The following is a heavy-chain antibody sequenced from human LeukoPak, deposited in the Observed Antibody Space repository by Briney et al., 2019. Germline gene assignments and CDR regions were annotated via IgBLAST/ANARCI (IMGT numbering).Heavy chain of an antibody. D-gene: IGHD2-21*02. CDR1: GFTFNDYG. Sequence: SGGSLRLSCAASGFTFNDYGMTWVRQAPGKGLEWVSSINWNGGSTGSADSVKGRFTISRDNAKNSMYLQKNSLSAEDTDLYYCARRAYCGGDCYTAFDYWGQGTLVTVSS. CDR2: INWNGGST. J-gene: IGHJ4*02. V-gene: IGHV3-20*04. CDR3: ARRAYCGGDCYTAFDY.